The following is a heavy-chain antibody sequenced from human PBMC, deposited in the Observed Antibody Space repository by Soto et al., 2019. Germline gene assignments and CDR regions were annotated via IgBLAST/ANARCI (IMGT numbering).Heavy chain of an antibody. CDR2: IWYGGSNK. CDR1: GFTFSSYG. D-gene: IGHD3-22*01. CDR3: ARVSGVISDDDAFDI. Sequence: QVQLVESGGGVVQPGRSLRLSCAASGFTFSSYGMHWVRQAPGKGLEWVAVIWYGGSNKYYADSVKGRFTISRDNSKNTLYLQMNSLRAEDTAVYYCARVSGVISDDDAFDIWGQGTMVTVSS. V-gene: IGHV3-33*01. J-gene: IGHJ3*02.